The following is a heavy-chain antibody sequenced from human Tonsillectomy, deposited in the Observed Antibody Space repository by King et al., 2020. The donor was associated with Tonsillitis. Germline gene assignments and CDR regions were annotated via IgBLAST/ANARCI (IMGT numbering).Heavy chain of an antibody. CDR3: XXXXGSXSGWXXXDAXDV. CDR2: VSYGGNT. Sequence: LQLQESGPGLVKPSETLSLTCTVSGGSISSSTYYWGWIRQPPGKGLEWIASVSYGGNTYNSPSLKSRATISVDTPSNQFSLKLSSVTAADTAVYYCXXXXGSXSGWXXXDAXDVWXXGTLVTXXS. CDR1: GGSISSSTYY. D-gene: IGHD6-19*01. V-gene: IGHV4-39*01. J-gene: IGHJ3*01.